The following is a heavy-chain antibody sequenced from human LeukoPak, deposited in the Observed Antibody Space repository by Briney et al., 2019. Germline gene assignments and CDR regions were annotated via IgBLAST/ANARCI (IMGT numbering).Heavy chain of an antibody. Sequence: PGGSLRLSCAASGFTFSSYSMNWVRQAPGKGLEWVASISRSSYIYYADSVKGRFTISRDNAKISLYLQMNSLRAEDTAVYYCARARGPDSSGYYKVDYWGQGTLVTVSS. J-gene: IGHJ4*02. CDR2: ISRSSYI. V-gene: IGHV3-21*01. CDR3: ARARGPDSSGYYKVDY. D-gene: IGHD3-22*01. CDR1: GFTFSSYS.